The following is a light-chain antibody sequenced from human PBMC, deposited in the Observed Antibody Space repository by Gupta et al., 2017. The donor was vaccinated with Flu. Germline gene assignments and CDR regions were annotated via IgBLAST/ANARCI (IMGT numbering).Light chain of an antibody. J-gene: IGLJ3*02. V-gene: IGLV1-44*01. CDR1: ISNIGNNL. CDR3: AAWDDNFNGPV. Sequence: QSALTQTPSVSGTPGQSVTMSCSGSISNIGNNLVNWYQFLPGSAPKVVIYINNKRPSGVPDRFSGSESGTSASLTISGLQPEDEGDYFCAAWDDNFNGPVFGGGTKATV. CDR2: INN.